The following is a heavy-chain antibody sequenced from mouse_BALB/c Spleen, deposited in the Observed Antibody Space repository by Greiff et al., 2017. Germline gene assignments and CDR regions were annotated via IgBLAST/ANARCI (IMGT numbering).Heavy chain of an antibody. D-gene: IGHD1-1*01. CDR3: ARGDYYGSPWFAY. J-gene: IGHJ3*01. CDR1: GFTFSSYA. CDR2: ISSGGST. Sequence: EVQLVESGGGLVKPGGSLKLSCAASGFTFSSYAMSWVRQTPEKRLEWVASISSGGSTYYPDSVKGRFTISRDNARNILYLQMSSLRSEDTAMYYCARGDYYGSPWFAYWGQGTLVTVSA. V-gene: IGHV5-6-5*01.